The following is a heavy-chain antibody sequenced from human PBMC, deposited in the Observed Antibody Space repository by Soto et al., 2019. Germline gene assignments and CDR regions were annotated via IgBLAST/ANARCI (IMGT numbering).Heavy chain of an antibody. Sequence: ASVKVSCKASGYTFTSYYMHWVRQAPGQGLEWMGIINPSGGSTSYAQKFQGRVTMTRDTSTSTVYMELSSLRSEDTAVYYCARDQYCSGGSCYFSRENDAFDIWGQGTMVTVSS. D-gene: IGHD2-15*01. CDR1: GYTFTSYY. CDR2: INPSGGST. V-gene: IGHV1-46*01. CDR3: ARDQYCSGGSCYFSRENDAFDI. J-gene: IGHJ3*02.